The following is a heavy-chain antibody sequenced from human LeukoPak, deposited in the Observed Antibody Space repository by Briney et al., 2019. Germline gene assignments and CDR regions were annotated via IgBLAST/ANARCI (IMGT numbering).Heavy chain of an antibody. Sequence: VGSLRLSCAASGFTVSSTNMSCVRQAPGEGGEWGSISSSAGTTSYADSVKRRFTISRDNSKNTVYLQVNSLRDEDTAVYYCARERTGHDYYYGMDVWGQGTTVTVSS. CDR3: ARERTGHDYYYGMDV. D-gene: IGHD3/OR15-3a*01. J-gene: IGHJ6*02. V-gene: IGHV3-66*01. CDR2: SSSAGTT. CDR1: GFTVSSTN.